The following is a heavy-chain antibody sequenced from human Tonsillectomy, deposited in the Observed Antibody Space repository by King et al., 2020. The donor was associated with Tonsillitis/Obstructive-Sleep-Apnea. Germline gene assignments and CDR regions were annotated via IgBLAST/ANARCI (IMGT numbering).Heavy chain of an antibody. CDR3: NPQGGYYYESSGYYSEGY. D-gene: IGHD3-22*01. J-gene: IGHJ4*02. V-gene: IGHV3-15*01. CDR1: GFTFSNAW. CDR2: IKSKTDGGTT. Sequence: VQLVESGGGLVKPGGSLRLSCAASGFTFSNAWMSWVRQAPGKGLEWVGRIKSKTDGGTTDYAAPVKGRFTISRDDSKNPLYLTMNSLKTEDTAVYYCNPQGGYYYESSGYYSEGYWGQGTLVTVSS.